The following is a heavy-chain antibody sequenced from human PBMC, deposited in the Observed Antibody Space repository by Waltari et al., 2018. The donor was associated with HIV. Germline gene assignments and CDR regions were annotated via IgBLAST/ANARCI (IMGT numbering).Heavy chain of an antibody. V-gene: IGHV3-21*01. CDR1: GFTFNTFS. D-gene: IGHD3-3*01. Sequence: EVQLVESGGGLVKPGGSLRLSCVVSGFTFNTFSMKWVRQAPGKGVEWGSSSSSTSSFIYYADSVTGRFTISRDNGKNSLYLQINNLRVEDTAVYYCASEDFWSGPHNWGQGTLVTVPS. CDR2: SSSTSSFI. CDR3: ASEDFWSGPHN. J-gene: IGHJ4*02.